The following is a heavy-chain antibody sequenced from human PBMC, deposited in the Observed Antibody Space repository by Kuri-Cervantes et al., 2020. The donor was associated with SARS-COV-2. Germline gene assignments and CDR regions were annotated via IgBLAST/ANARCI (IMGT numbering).Heavy chain of an antibody. Sequence: GGSLRLSCAASGFTFSSYAMHWVRQAPGKGLEWVAVISYDGSNKYYADSVKGRFNISRDNSKNTLYLQMNSLRAEDTAVYYCARVVFDTAMVYFDYWGQGTLVTVSS. CDR1: GFTFSSYA. D-gene: IGHD5-18*01. CDR3: ARVVFDTAMVYFDY. J-gene: IGHJ4*02. CDR2: ISYDGSNK. V-gene: IGHV3-30-3*01.